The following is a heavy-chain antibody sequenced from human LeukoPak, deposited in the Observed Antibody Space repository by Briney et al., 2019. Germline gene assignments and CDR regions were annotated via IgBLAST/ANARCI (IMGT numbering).Heavy chain of an antibody. Sequence: ASVKVSCKASGYTFTGYHMRWVRQAPGQGLEWMGWINPNSGGTNYTQRFQGRVTLTRDTSISTAYMELSRLRSDDTALYYCAGDRITTADCTFDYWGHGTLVTVSS. J-gene: IGHJ4*01. CDR1: GYTFTGYH. V-gene: IGHV1-2*02. CDR2: INPNSGGT. CDR3: AGDRITTADCTFDY. D-gene: IGHD1-20*01.